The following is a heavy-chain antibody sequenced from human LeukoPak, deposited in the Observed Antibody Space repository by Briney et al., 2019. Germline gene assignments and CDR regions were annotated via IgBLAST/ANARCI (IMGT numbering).Heavy chain of an antibody. D-gene: IGHD3-3*02. CDR2: IYSGGST. V-gene: IGHV3-53*01. CDR1: GFTVSSNY. J-gene: IGHJ4*02. Sequence: GGSLRLSCAASGFTVSSNYMSWVRQAPGKGLEWVSVIYSGGSTYYADSVKGRFTISRDNAKNSLYLQMNSLRAEDTAVYYCARDARHFWSGYTPEYFDYWGQGTLVTVSS. CDR3: ARDARHFWSGYTPEYFDY.